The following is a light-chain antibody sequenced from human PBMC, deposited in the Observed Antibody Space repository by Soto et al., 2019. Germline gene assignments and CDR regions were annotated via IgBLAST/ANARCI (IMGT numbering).Light chain of an antibody. V-gene: IGKV3-15*01. CDR1: QSITEK. CDR2: GAF. J-gene: IGKJ1*01. Sequence: LVMTQSRVTLSVSPGETATLSCRASQSITEKVVWYQQKSGQAPRLPISGAFTRAAYVQARFSGSGSRIEFTLTISSLQSEDSAVYCCQQYATWPKTFGQGTNQVIK. CDR3: QQYATWPKT.